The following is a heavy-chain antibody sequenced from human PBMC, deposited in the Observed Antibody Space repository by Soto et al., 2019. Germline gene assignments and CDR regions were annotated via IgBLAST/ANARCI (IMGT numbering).Heavy chain of an antibody. J-gene: IGHJ6*02. CDR1: GGSISRSSYY. V-gene: IGHV4-39*01. D-gene: IGHD3-10*01. CDR3: ARQPATTYGSAGPPDV. CDR2: IYYSGST. Sequence: QLQLQESGPGLVKPSETLSLTCTVSGGSISRSSYYWGWIRQPPGKGLEWIGSIYYSGSTYYNPSLKIRVTISVDTSKNQFSLKLSSVTAADTAVYYCARQPATTYGSAGPPDVWGQGTTVTVSS.